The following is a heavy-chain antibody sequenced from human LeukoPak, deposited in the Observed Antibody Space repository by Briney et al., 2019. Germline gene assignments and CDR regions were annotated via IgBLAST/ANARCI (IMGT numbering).Heavy chain of an antibody. CDR1: GFFFSASY. V-gene: IGHV3-7*01. CDR3: VRGGTYWTVS. Sequence: SGGSLRLSCAASGFFFSASYMSWVRKAPGKGREWVATIKPDGSEKYHVDSVSGRFTISRDNTNDSLFLQMNSLRVDDTAVYYCVRGGTYWTVSWGQGTLVNVS. J-gene: IGHJ5*01. CDR2: IKPDGSEK.